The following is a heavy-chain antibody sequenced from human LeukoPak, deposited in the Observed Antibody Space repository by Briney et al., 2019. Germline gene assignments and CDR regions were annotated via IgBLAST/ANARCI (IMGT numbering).Heavy chain of an antibody. CDR3: ARVIGVTCDYFDS. J-gene: IGHJ4*02. Sequence: SVKVSCKASGGRLSTYALAWVRQAPGQGLEWVGGIIPIFGRTKYAQNLQDRVTIIADESMNTAYMELSSLRSDDTAVYYCARVIGVTCDYFDSWGQGTLVTVSS. CDR2: IIPIFGRT. V-gene: IGHV1-69*13. CDR1: GGRLSTYA. D-gene: IGHD2-15*01.